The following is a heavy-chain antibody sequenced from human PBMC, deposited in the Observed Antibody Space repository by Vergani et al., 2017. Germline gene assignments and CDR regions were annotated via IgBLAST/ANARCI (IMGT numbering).Heavy chain of an antibody. CDR2: ISGSGGST. D-gene: IGHD3-3*01. CDR1: GFTFSSYA. Sequence: EVQLLESGGGLVQPGGSLRLSCAASGFTFSSYAMSWVRQAPGTGLEWVSAISGSGGSTYYADSVKGRVTISSDNSKNTLYLQMNSLRAEDTAVYYCAKLEPYDVWSGTMSGYYFDYWGQGTLVTVSS. J-gene: IGHJ4*02. CDR3: AKLEPYDVWSGTMSGYYFDY. V-gene: IGHV3-23*01.